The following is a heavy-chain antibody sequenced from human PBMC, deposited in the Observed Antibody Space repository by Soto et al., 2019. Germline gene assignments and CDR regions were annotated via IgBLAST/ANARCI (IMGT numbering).Heavy chain of an antibody. Sequence: EVQLVESGGSLVTPGGSLVISCAASGFTFSDTWMSWVGQAPGKGLEWVGLIKKMVDGGTSDYAAPVKGRFIISRDDSTNKLYLQMNSLKTEDTAVYYCSTGLGKSNTDYWGQGTLVTVSS. CDR1: GFTFSDTW. CDR2: IKKMVDGGTS. J-gene: IGHJ4*02. D-gene: IGHD3-9*01. CDR3: STGLGKSNTDY. V-gene: IGHV3-15*01.